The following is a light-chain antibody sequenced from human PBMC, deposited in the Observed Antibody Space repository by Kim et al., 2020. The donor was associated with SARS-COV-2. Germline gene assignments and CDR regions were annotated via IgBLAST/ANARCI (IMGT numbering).Light chain of an antibody. V-gene: IGKV1-39*01. Sequence: DIQMTQSPSSLSASVGDRVTITCRASQSISRYLNWYQEKPGKAPKVLIYAASSLQSGVPSRFSGSGSGTDFTLNINSLQPEDSATYYCQQSYSGWTFGQGTKVDIK. J-gene: IGKJ1*01. CDR1: QSISRY. CDR2: AAS. CDR3: QQSYSGWT.